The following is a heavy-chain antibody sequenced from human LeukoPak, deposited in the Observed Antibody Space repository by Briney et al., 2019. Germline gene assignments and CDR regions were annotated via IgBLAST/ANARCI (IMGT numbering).Heavy chain of an antibody. Sequence: PGGSLRLSCAASGFTFSNYNMNWVRQAPEKGLEWASYISISTSSIYYADSVKGRFTISRDNAKNSLYLQMNSLRAEDTAVYYCARSSSAADTDYWGQGTLVTVSS. D-gene: IGHD6-13*01. V-gene: IGHV3-48*04. J-gene: IGHJ4*02. CDR2: ISISTSSI. CDR1: GFTFSNYN. CDR3: ARSSSAADTDY.